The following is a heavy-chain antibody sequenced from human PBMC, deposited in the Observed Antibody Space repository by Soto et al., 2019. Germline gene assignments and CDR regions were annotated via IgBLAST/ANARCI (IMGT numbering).Heavy chain of an antibody. CDR2: ISGSGDST. CDR1: GFTFSSYA. J-gene: IGHJ4*02. CDR3: ARRGSGSYYDY. D-gene: IGHD1-26*01. V-gene: IGHV3-23*01. Sequence: EVQLLESGGGLVQPGGSLRLSCAASGFTFSSYAMRWVRQAPGKGLEWVSAISGSGDSTYYADSVKGRFTVSRDNSKNTLYLQMNRLRAEDAALYYCARRGSGSYYDYWGQGTLVTVSS.